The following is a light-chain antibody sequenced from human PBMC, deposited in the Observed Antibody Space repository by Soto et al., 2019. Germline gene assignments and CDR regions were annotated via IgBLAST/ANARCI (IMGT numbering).Light chain of an antibody. CDR1: QSISSW. CDR2: KAS. Sequence: DIQMTQSPSTLSASVGDRVTITCRASQSISSWLAWYQQKPGKAPKLLIYKASSLESGVPSRFSGSGSGTEFTLTISSLQPDDLATYYGQQYNSYSTFGQGTKVEIK. CDR3: QQYNSYST. V-gene: IGKV1-5*03. J-gene: IGKJ1*01.